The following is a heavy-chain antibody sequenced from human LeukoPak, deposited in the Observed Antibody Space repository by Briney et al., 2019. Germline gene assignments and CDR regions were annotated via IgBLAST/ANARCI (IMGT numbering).Heavy chain of an antibody. V-gene: IGHV4-39*01. J-gene: IGHJ5*02. CDR2: IYYSGST. CDR3: ARGPYYDFWSGDPARNWFDP. CDR1: GGSISSSSYY. Sequence: SETLSLTCTVSGGSISSSSYYWGWIRQPPGKGLEWIGSIYYSGSTYYNPSLKSRVTISVDTSKNQFSLKLSSVTAADTAVYYCARGPYYDFWSGDPARNWFDPWGQGTLVTVSS. D-gene: IGHD3-3*01.